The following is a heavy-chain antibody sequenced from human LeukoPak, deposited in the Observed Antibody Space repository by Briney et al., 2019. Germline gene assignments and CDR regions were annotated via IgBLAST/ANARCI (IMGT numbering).Heavy chain of an antibody. V-gene: IGHV3-21*01. CDR2: ISTSSSYI. D-gene: IGHD2-15*01. CDR3: AREADGVSSNSRGWFDP. CDR1: GFTFNRYN. Sequence: SGGSLRLSCAASGFTFNRYNMNWVRQAPGKGLEWASSISTSSSYIYYADSVRGRFTISRDNAKNSLYLQMNSLRAEDTAVYSCAREADGVSSNSRGWFDPWGQGTLVTVSS. J-gene: IGHJ5*02.